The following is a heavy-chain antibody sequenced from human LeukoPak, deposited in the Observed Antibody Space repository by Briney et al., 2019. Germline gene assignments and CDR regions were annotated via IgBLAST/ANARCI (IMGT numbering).Heavy chain of an antibody. V-gene: IGHV3-33*01. CDR3: ARDLVVSSSWYVNYYYYGMDV. CDR1: GFTFSSYG. CDR2: IWYDGSNK. J-gene: IGHJ6*02. Sequence: GRSLRLSCAASGFTFSSYGMHWVRQAPGKGLEWVAVIWYDGSNKYYADSVKSRFTISRDNSKNTLYLQMNSLRAEDTAVYYCARDLVVSSSWYVNYYYYGMDVWGQGTTVTVSS. D-gene: IGHD6-13*01.